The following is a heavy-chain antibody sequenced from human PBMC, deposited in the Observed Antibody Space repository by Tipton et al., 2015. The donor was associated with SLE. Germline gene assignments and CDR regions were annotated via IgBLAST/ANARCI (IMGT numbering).Heavy chain of an antibody. V-gene: IGHV3-74*01. CDR2: SSPDGSTT. CDR1: GFTFSSYW. CDR3: ARGGSGSPMGHDF. Sequence: GSLRLSCAASGFTFSSYWMHWVRQAPGKGLVWVSRSSPDGSTTHYADSVKGRFTISRDNAKNTLYLQMNSLRVEDTAVYYCARGGSGSPMGHDFWGQGTLVTVSS. J-gene: IGHJ4*02. D-gene: IGHD1-26*01.